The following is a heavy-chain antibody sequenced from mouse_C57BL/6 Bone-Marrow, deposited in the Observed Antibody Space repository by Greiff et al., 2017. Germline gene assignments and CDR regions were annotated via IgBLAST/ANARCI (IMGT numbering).Heavy chain of an antibody. J-gene: IGHJ3*01. CDR3: AREERAHYYGSSYGFAY. D-gene: IGHD1-1*01. Sequence: QVQLQQPGAELVMPGASVKLSCKASGYTFTSYWMHWVKQRPGQGLEWIGEIDPSDSSTNYNQKFKGKSTLTVDKSSSTAYMQLSSLTSEDSAVYYCAREERAHYYGSSYGFAYWGQETLVTVSA. CDR2: IDPSDSST. V-gene: IGHV1-69*01. CDR1: GYTFTSYW.